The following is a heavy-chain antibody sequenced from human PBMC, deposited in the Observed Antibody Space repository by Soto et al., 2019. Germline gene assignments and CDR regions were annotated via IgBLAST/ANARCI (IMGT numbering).Heavy chain of an antibody. V-gene: IGHV4-59*01. CDR1: GGSISSYY. J-gene: IGHJ6*02. Sequence: SETLSLTCTVSGGSISSYYWSWIRQPPGKGLEWIGYIYYSGSTYYNPSLKSRVTISVDTSKNQFSLKLSSVTAADTAVYYCAREGSYKNYYYYGMDVWGQGTTVTVSS. D-gene: IGHD2-15*01. CDR2: IYYSGST. CDR3: AREGSYKNYYYYGMDV.